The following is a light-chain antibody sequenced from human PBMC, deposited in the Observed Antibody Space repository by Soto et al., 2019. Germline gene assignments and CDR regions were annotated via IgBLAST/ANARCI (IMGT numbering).Light chain of an antibody. Sequence: QSVLTQPASLSGSPGQSITIACTRTSSYVGNYNYVSWYQEPPVKAPRLIIYYVTNRPSGFSNRFSGSKSGNTASLTISGLQADDEADYYCTSFSTGSSYVIFGGGTKLTVL. CDR2: YVT. V-gene: IGLV2-14*01. CDR3: TSFSTGSSYVI. CDR1: SSYVGNYNY. J-gene: IGLJ2*01.